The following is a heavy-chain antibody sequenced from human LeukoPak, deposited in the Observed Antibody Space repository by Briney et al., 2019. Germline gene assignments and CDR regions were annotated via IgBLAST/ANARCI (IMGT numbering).Heavy chain of an antibody. CDR3: ARVGPRHSLPWYFDY. V-gene: IGHV3-7*01. Sequence: LTGGSLRLSCAASGFTFSSYWMSWVRQAPGKGLEWVANIKQDGSEKYYVDSVKGRFTISRDNAKNSLYLQMNSLRAEDTAVYYCARVGPRHSLPWYFDYWGQGTLVTVSS. CDR1: GFTFSSYW. CDR2: IKQDGSEK. J-gene: IGHJ4*02. D-gene: IGHD6-6*01.